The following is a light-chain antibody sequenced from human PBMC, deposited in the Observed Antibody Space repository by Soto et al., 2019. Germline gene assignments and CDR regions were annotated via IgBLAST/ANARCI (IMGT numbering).Light chain of an antibody. V-gene: IGLV1-40*01. CDR3: QSYDRSLSALNYV. CDR2: LNS. CDR1: SSNIGAGYD. Sequence: QSALTQPPSVSGGPGQRVTISCTGSSSNIGAGYDVHWYQQLPGTAPKLLIYLNSNRPSGVPDRFSGSKSGTSASLAITGLQAEDEADFYCQSYDRSLSALNYVFGTGTKVTVL. J-gene: IGLJ1*01.